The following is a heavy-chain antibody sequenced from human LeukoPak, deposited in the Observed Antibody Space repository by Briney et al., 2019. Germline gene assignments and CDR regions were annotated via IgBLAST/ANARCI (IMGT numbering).Heavy chain of an antibody. V-gene: IGHV3-11*01. Sequence: GGSLRLSCAASGFTFSDYYMSWIRQAPGKGLEWVSYISSSGSTIYYADSVKGRFTISRDNAKNSLYLQMNSLRAEDTAVYYCARYRYYYDSSGYYSFEYWGQGTLVTVSS. CDR2: ISSSGSTI. CDR1: GFTFSDYY. CDR3: ARYRYYYDSSGYYSFEY. J-gene: IGHJ4*02. D-gene: IGHD3-22*01.